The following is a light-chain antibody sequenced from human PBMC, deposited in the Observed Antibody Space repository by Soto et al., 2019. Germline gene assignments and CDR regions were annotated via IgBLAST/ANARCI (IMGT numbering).Light chain of an antibody. CDR1: QSVNRS. Sequence: EIVMTQSPATLSVSPGERASLSCRASQSVNRSIAWSQQKPGQAPTLLIYGASTRATGVPARFSGSGSGTEFTLTISSLQSEDFAVYYCQHYYNWRTFGQGTNVEIK. CDR3: QHYYNWRT. CDR2: GAS. J-gene: IGKJ1*01. V-gene: IGKV3-15*01.